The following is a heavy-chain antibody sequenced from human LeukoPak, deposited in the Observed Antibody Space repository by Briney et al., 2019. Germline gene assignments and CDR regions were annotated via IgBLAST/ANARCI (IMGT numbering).Heavy chain of an antibody. J-gene: IGHJ3*02. D-gene: IGHD1-26*01. CDR3: ARDSWELRAFDI. CDR1: GGSISSYH. CDR2: IYYSGST. V-gene: IGHV4-59*01. Sequence: SETLSLTCTVSGGSISSYHWSWIRQPPGKGLEWIGYIYYSGSTNYNPSLKSRVTISVDTSKNQFSLKLSSVTAADTAVYYCARDSWELRAFDIWGQGTMVTVSS.